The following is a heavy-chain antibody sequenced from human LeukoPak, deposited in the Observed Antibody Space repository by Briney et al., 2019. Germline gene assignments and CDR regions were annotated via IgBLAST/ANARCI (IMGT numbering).Heavy chain of an antibody. CDR1: GFTFGDYA. D-gene: IGHD4-17*01. V-gene: IGHV3-49*04. J-gene: IGHJ4*02. CDR3: TREGNYGDYLGFYFDY. Sequence: GGSLRLSCTASGFTFGDYAMSWVRQAPGKGLEWVGFIRSKAYGGTTEYAASVKGRFTISRDDSKSIAYLQMNSLKTEDTAVYYCTREGNYGDYLGFYFDYWGQGTLVTVSS. CDR2: IRSKAYGGTT.